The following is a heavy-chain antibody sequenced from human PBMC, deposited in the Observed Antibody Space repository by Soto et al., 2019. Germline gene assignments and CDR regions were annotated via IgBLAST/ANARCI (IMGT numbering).Heavy chain of an antibody. CDR1: GGSMSSYY. V-gene: IGHV4-59*01. D-gene: IGHD3-10*01. J-gene: IGHJ4*02. Sequence: QVQLQESGPGLVKPSETLSLTCTVSGGSMSSYYWTWIRQPPGKQLEWIGYIYYTGSTNYNPSRKSRVTMSLDTSKNQFSLSLSSVTAADTAIYYCARGSEWFGGRLDYWGQGPLVTVSS. CDR3: ARGSEWFGGRLDY. CDR2: IYYTGST.